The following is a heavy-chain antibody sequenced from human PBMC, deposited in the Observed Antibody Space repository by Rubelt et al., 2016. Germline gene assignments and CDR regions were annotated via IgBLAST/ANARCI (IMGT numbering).Heavy chain of an antibody. J-gene: IGHJ4*02. Sequence: EVQLVEFGGGLVQPGGSLRLSCAASGFTFRSYCMSWVRQAPGKGLKWVANIKEDGRDKHYVDSVKGRFTISRDNAKKSVYMNRKSVEAEDTAGSYCARGESAAYWGQGTLVTVSS. CDR1: GFTFRSYC. CDR2: IKEDGRDK. V-gene: IGHV3-7*04. CDR3: ARGESAAY.